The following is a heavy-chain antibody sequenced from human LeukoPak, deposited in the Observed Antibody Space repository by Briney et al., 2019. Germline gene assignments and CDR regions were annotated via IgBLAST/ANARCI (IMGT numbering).Heavy chain of an antibody. CDR3: ARDGTGYSSGWYDY. J-gene: IGHJ4*02. D-gene: IGHD6-19*01. CDR2: IYYSVGT. V-gene: IGHV4-59*01. Sequence: SETLSLTCTVSGGSISSYYWSWIRQPPGKGLEWIGYIYYSVGTNYNPSLKSRVTISVDTSKNQFSLKLSSVTAADTAVYYCARDGTGYSSGWYDYWGQGTLVTVSS. CDR1: GGSISSYY.